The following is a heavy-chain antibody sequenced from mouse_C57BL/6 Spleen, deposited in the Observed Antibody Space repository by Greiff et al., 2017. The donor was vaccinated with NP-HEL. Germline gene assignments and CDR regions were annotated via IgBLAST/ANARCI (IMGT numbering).Heavy chain of an antibody. CDR1: GFTFSSYG. CDR3: AREGGYYPAWFAY. D-gene: IGHD2-3*01. Sequence: EVQLVESGGDLVKPGGSLKLSCAASGFTFSSYGMSWVRQTPDKRLEWVATISSGGSYTYYPDSVKGRFTISRDNAKNTLYLQMSSLKSEDTAMYYCAREGGYYPAWFAYWGQGTLVTVSA. V-gene: IGHV5-6*01. J-gene: IGHJ3*01. CDR2: ISSGGSYT.